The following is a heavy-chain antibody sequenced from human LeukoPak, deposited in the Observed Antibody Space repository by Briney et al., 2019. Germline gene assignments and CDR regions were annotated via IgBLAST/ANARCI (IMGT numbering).Heavy chain of an antibody. CDR3: ARLGDPYSSGSYDY. J-gene: IGHJ4*02. D-gene: IGHD6-19*01. V-gene: IGHV1-18*01. Sequence: ASVTVSFMGSGYTFTSYGFSWVGQAPGQGREGMGWISAYNGNTNYPQKLQGRVTMTTDTSTSTAYMELRSLRSDDTAVYYCARLGDPYSSGSYDYWGQGTLVTVSS. CDR1: GYTFTSYG. CDR2: ISAYNGNT.